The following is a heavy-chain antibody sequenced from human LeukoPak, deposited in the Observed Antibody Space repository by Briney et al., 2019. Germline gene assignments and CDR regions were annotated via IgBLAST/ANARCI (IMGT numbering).Heavy chain of an antibody. CDR3: AKEGEEITSSSYMDV. CDR2: IRYDGSKR. V-gene: IGHV3-30*02. CDR1: GFTFSSIG. Sequence: GGSLRLSCAASGFTFSSIGMHWVRQAPGKGLEWVAFIRYDGSKRTYADSVKGRPTISRDNSKNRVYLQINSLRTEDTAVYYCAKEGEEITSSSYMDVWGKGTTVTVSS. J-gene: IGHJ6*03. D-gene: IGHD6-6*01.